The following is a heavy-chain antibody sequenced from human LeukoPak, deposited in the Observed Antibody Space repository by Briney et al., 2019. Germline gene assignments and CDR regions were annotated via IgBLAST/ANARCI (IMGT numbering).Heavy chain of an antibody. CDR3: ARRAWIQLWLRYYYYYYYMDV. D-gene: IGHD5-18*01. V-gene: IGHV3-48*03. Sequence: PGGSLRLSCAASGFTFSSYEMNWVRQAPGKGLEWVSYISSSGSTICYADSVKGRFTISRDNAKNSLYLQMNSLRAEDTAVYYCARRAWIQLWLRYYYYYYYMDVWGKGTTVTVSS. J-gene: IGHJ6*03. CDR2: ISSSGSTI. CDR1: GFTFSSYE.